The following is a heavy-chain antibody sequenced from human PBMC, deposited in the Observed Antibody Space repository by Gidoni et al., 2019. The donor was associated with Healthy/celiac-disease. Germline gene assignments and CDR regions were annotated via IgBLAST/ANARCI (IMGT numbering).Heavy chain of an antibody. CDR1: GFTVSSNY. J-gene: IGHJ5*02. Sequence: EVQMVESGGGLIQPGGSLRLSCPASGFTVSSNYMSWVRQAPGKGLEWVSVIYSGGSKYYADPVKGRFTISRDNSKNTLYLQMNSLRAEDTAVYYCARDSPIGWFDPWGQGTLVTVSS. CDR2: IYSGGSK. V-gene: IGHV3-53*01. CDR3: ARDSPIGWFDP.